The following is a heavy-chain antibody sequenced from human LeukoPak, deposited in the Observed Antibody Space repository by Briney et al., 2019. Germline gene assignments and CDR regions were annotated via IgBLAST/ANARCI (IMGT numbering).Heavy chain of an antibody. J-gene: IGHJ3*01. CDR1: GGSISSSSYY. V-gene: IGHV4-39*02. D-gene: IGHD2-21*01. CDR3: VRGIPRFDS. Sequence: SETLSLTCTVSGGSISSSSYYWGWIRQPPGKGLEWIGSIYYSGNTYYNPSLKSRVTMSVDTSKNQFSLKLNSMTAADTAVYYCVRGIPRFDSWGQGTMVSVSS. CDR2: IYYSGNT.